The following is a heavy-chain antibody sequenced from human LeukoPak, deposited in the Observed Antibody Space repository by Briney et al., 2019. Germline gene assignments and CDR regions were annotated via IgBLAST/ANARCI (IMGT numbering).Heavy chain of an antibody. J-gene: IGHJ5*02. V-gene: IGHV4-59*01. CDR1: GGSISSYY. CDR3: ARYSSSSFDP. D-gene: IGHD6-13*01. Sequence: SETLSLTCTVSGGSISSYYWSWLRQPPGKGLEWIGYIYYSGSTSYNPSLKSRVTISVDTSKNQFSLKLSSVTAADTAVYYCARYSSSSFDPWGQGTLVTVSS. CDR2: IYYSGST.